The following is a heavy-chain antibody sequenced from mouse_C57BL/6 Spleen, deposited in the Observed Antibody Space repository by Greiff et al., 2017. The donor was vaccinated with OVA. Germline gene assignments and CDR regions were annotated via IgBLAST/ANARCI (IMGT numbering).Heavy chain of an antibody. CDR2: LDPEDGDT. CDR1: GFNIKDYY. CDR3: TTAQALYYYAMDY. J-gene: IGHJ4*01. D-gene: IGHD3-2*02. Sequence: VQLQQSGAELVRPGASVKLSCTASGFNIKDYYMHWVKQRPEQGLEWIGRLDPEDGDTEYAPKFQGKATMTADTSSNTAYLQLSSLTSEDTAVYYCTTAQALYYYAMDYWGQGTSVTVSS. V-gene: IGHV14-1*01.